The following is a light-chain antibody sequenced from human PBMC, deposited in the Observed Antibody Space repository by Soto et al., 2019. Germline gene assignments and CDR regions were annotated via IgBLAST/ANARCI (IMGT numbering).Light chain of an antibody. CDR2: GAS. CDR3: QQYDSSFT. V-gene: IGKV3-20*01. Sequence: PGERATPSCTASQHVTTTYIAWYQQKFGQAPRLLIYGASTRATGTPDRFTGGGFGTDFTLTISRVEPEDFAVYYCQQYDSSFTFGGGTKVEMK. CDR1: QHVTTTY. J-gene: IGKJ4*01.